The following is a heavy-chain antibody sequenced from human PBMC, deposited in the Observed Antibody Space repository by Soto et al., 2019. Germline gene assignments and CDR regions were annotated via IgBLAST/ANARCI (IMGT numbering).Heavy chain of an antibody. CDR1: GYTFAGYY. Sequence: ASVKVSCKASGYTFAGYYMHWVRQAPGQGLEWMGWINPNSGGTNYARKFQGRVTMTRDTSISTAYMELSRLRSDDTAVYYCARGRRIAARPYPTNNWFDPWGQGTLVTVSS. CDR3: ARGRRIAARPYPTNNWFDP. CDR2: INPNSGGT. D-gene: IGHD6-6*01. V-gene: IGHV1-2*02. J-gene: IGHJ5*02.